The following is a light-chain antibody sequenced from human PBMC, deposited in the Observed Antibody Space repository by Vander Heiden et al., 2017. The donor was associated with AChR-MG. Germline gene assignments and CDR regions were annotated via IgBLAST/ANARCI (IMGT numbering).Light chain of an antibody. CDR2: RNN. J-gene: IGLJ3*02. CDR1: SSNLGSNY. V-gene: IGLV1-47*01. CDR3: AAWDDSLSVVV. Sequence: QSVLTQPPSASGTPGQRVTISCSGSSSNLGSNYVYWYQQLPGTAPKLLICRNNRRPAGVPDRLSGSKSDTAASLAISRLRSEDEADYYCAAWDDSLSVVVFGGGTKLTVL.